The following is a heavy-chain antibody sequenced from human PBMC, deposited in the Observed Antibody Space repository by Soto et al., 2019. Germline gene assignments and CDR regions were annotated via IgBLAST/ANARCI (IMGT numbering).Heavy chain of an antibody. D-gene: IGHD3-22*01. CDR3: IHRGASDGSGRFDY. CDR1: GFTFSSYS. J-gene: IGHJ4*02. Sequence: GGSRRLSCAASGFTFSSYSMNGVRQAPGKGLEWVSSISSSSSYIYYADSVKGRFTISRDNAKNSLYLQMNSLRAEDTAVYYCIHRGASDGSGRFDYWGQGTLVTVSS. CDR2: ISSSSSYI. V-gene: IGHV3-21*04.